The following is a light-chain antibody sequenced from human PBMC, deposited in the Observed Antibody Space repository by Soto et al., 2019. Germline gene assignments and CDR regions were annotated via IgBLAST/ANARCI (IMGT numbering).Light chain of an antibody. Sequence: DIQMTQSPSTLSASVGDRVTVTCRASRSISSWVAWYQQKPGKAPKLLIYKASALESGVPSRFSRSGSGTEFTRTISSLQPDDFATYYFQQYNSSPWTFGKGTKVEVK. J-gene: IGKJ1*01. V-gene: IGKV1-5*03. CDR2: KAS. CDR1: RSISSW. CDR3: QQYNSSPWT.